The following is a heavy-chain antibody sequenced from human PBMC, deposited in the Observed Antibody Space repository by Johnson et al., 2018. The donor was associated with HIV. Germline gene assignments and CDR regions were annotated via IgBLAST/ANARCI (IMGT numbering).Heavy chain of an antibody. CDR1: GFTFSSYW. J-gene: IGHJ3*02. V-gene: IGHV3-74*02. CDR3: ARDWRAYSGGDCYSNAFDI. D-gene: IGHD2-21*02. CDR2: INSDGSST. Sequence: VQLVESGGGLVQPGGSLRLSCAASGFTFSSYWMHWVRQAPGKGLVWVSRINSDGSSTSYADSVKGRFTISRDNAKNTLYLQMNSLRAEDTAVYYCARDWRAYSGGDCYSNAFDIWGQGTMFTVSS.